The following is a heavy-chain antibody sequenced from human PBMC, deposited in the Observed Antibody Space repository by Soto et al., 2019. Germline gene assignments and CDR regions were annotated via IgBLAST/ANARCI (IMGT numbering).Heavy chain of an antibody. V-gene: IGHV1-69*01. J-gene: IGHJ4*02. CDR3: AKDIGFQQHRFVVDL. D-gene: IGHD3-10*01. CDR1: GGTFSDYA. Sequence: QVQLVQSGAEVKKPGSSVKVSCTASGGTFSDYAFSWVRQAPGQGLEWMGGIIPMFSSSSFAQKFQGRLTIAADDSTSTAYMSLSSLGSADTAMYYCAKDIGFQQHRFVVDLWGPGALGTVSS. CDR2: IIPMFSSS.